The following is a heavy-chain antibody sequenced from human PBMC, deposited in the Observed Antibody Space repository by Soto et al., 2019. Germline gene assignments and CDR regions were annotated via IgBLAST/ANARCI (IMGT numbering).Heavy chain of an antibody. CDR3: AREMALTYYFDY. Sequence: ASVKVSCKASGYPFTRYFVHWLRQAPGQGLEWMGNSDPSGGSPTYAQKFQDRVTMTTDTSTSTVYMELTSLSSDDSAVYYCAREMALTYYFDYWGQGTLVTVSS. V-gene: IGHV1-46*01. D-gene: IGHD1-20*01. CDR2: SDPSGGSP. CDR1: GYPFTRYF. J-gene: IGHJ4*02.